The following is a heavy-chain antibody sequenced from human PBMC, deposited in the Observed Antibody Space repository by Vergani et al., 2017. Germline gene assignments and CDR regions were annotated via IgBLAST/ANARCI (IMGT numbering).Heavy chain of an antibody. CDR1: GYSFTNYW. J-gene: IGHJ4*02. Sequence: EVQLVQSGAEVKKPGESLKISCQISGYSFTNYWIGWVRQMPGKGLEWMGIIHPADSDTRYSPSFQGPVTISVDKSISTAFLPRSSLGASDSAMYYCARLYGRDSSGSKYFDYWGQGTLVTVSS. CDR2: IHPADSDT. D-gene: IGHD3-22*01. V-gene: IGHV5-51*01. CDR3: ARLYGRDSSGSKYFDY.